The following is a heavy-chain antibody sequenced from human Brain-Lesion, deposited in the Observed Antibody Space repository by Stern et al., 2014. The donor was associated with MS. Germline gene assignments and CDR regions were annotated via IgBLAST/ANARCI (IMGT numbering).Heavy chain of an antibody. CDR1: GGSVSSTSYA. CDR2: IYYSGNT. J-gene: IGHJ5*02. CDR3: AGEEDIRYCSGGSCTGNWFDP. D-gene: IGHD2-15*01. V-gene: IGHV4-39*01. Sequence: VQLLESGPGLVKPSETLSLTCTVAGGSVSSTSYAWAWIRQPPGKGLEWIGTIYYSGNTYYSPSLKSRLTISLDTSKNQFSLQLRLVTAADTAVYYCAGEEDIRYCSGGSCTGNWFDPWGQGTLVTVSS.